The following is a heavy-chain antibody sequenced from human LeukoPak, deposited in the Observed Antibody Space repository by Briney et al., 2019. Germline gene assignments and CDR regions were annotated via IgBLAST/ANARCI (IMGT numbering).Heavy chain of an antibody. V-gene: IGHV3-73*01. CDR3: TRAPPRTTVTTYGSGGPYYYMDV. CDR2: IRSKANSYAT. D-gene: IGHD4-17*01. Sequence: GGSLRLSCAASGFTFSGSAMHWVRQASGKGLEWVGRIRSKANSYATAYAASVKGRFTISRDDSKNTAYLQMNSLKTEDTAVYYCTRAPPRTTVTTYGSGGPYYYMDVWGKGTTVTVSS. CDR1: GFTFSGSA. J-gene: IGHJ6*03.